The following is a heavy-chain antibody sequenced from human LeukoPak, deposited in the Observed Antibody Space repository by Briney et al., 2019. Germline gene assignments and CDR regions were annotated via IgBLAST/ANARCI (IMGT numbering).Heavy chain of an antibody. J-gene: IGHJ4*02. CDR2: ISYDGSNK. D-gene: IGHD3-22*01. CDR3: AKDRLYDSSGYYFPLGY. V-gene: IGHV3-30*18. Sequence: GGSLRLSCAASGFTFSSYGMHWVRQAPGKGLEWVAVISYDGSNKYYADSVKGRFTISRDNSKNTLYLQMNSLRAEDTAVYYCAKDRLYDSSGYYFPLGYWGQGTLVTVSS. CDR1: GFTFSSYG.